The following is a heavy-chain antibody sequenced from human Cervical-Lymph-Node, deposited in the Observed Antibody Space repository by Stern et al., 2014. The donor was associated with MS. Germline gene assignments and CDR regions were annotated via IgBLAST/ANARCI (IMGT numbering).Heavy chain of an antibody. J-gene: IGHJ4*02. V-gene: IGHV4-39*01. CDR2: IYYSGTT. CDR3: ARNLLLPDY. D-gene: IGHD3-9*01. Sequence: QLQLQESGPGLVKPSETLSLICTVSGGSISGSSYYWGWIRQTPGKGLEWIGNIYYSGTTYYNPSLKSRVTIAVDTSKKQFFLKLSSVTAADTAVYYCARNLLLPDYWGQGTLVTVSS. CDR1: GGSISGSSYY.